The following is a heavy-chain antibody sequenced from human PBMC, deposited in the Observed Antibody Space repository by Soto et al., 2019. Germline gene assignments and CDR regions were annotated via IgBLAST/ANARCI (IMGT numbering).Heavy chain of an antibody. CDR3: ARDRNWVDP. J-gene: IGHJ5*02. CDR2: MSTSNGNT. Sequence: QVQLVQSGAEVKKPGASVKVSCKASGYTFTSYDISWVRQAPGQGLEWMGWMSTSNGNTNYAQKLQGRVTMTTDTSTSTANMELRSLRPDATPVYFCARDRNWVDPWGQGTLVTVS. V-gene: IGHV1-18*01. CDR1: GYTFTSYD.